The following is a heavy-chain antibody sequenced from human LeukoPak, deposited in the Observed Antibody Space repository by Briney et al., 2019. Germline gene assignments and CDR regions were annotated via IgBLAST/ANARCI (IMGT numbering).Heavy chain of an antibody. Sequence: ASVKVSCKASGYTFTGYYMHWVRQAPGQGLEWMGWINPNSGGTNYAQKFQGRVTMTRDTSISTAYMELSRLRSDDTAVYYCARDLLWFGEYALDIWGQGTMVTVSS. CDR2: INPNSGGT. J-gene: IGHJ3*02. CDR3: ARDLLWFGEYALDI. V-gene: IGHV1-2*02. CDR1: GYTFTGYY. D-gene: IGHD3-10*01.